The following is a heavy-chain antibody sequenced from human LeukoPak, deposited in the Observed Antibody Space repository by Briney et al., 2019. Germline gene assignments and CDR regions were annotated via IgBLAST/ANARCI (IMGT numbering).Heavy chain of an antibody. J-gene: IGHJ6*02. V-gene: IGHV4-31*03. CDR1: GGSISSGGYY. CDR3: ARVTYFSLYHYGMDV. CDR2: IYYSGST. D-gene: IGHD2/OR15-2a*01. Sequence: PSETLSLTCTVSGGSISSGGYYWSWIRQHPGKDLEWIGYIYYSGSTYYNPSLKSRVTISVDTSKNQFSLKLSSVTAADTAVYYCARVTYFSLYHYGMDVWGQGTTVTVSS.